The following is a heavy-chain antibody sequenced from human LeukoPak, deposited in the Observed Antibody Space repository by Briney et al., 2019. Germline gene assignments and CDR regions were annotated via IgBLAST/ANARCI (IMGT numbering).Heavy chain of an antibody. J-gene: IGHJ3*02. D-gene: IGHD3-16*01. CDR3: ARVGHPWGIEDAFDI. CDR1: GDGVSSNSAT. Sequence: SQTLSLSCAISGDGVSSNSATWNWIRQSPSRGFEWLGRTYYRSKWYNDYAVSVKSRITINPDTSKNQFSLQLNSVTPEDTAVYYCARVGHPWGIEDAFDIWGQGTMVTVSS. CDR2: TYYRSKWYN. V-gene: IGHV6-1*01.